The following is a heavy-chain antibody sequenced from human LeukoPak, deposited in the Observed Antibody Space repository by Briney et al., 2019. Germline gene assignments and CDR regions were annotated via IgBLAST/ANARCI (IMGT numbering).Heavy chain of an antibody. V-gene: IGHV4-59*08. CDR2: IYYSGST. CDR3: ARHRGLCSGGYCGGGSSLGMDV. J-gene: IGHJ6*02. CDR1: GGSISSYY. Sequence: SETLSLTCTVSGGSISSYYWSWIRQPPGKGLEWIGYIYYSGSTNYNPSLKSRVTISVDTSKNQFSLKLSSVTAADTAVYYCARHRGLCSGGYCGGGSSLGMDVWGQGTTVTVSS. D-gene: IGHD2-15*01.